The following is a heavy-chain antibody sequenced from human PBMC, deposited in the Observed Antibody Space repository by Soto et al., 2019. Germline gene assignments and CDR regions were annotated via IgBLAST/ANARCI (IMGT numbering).Heavy chain of an antibody. CDR3: ARSVRPLSWFDP. D-gene: IGHD3-10*01. CDR2: ISSSSYT. CDR1: GFTFSNYY. V-gene: IGHV3-11*03. Sequence: PGGSLRLSCAASGFTFSNYYMSWIRQAPGKGLEWVSYISSSSYTNYADSVKGRFTISRDNFGNTMYLQMNSVRVEDTAVYYCARSVRPLSWFDPWGQGTRVTVSS. J-gene: IGHJ5*02.